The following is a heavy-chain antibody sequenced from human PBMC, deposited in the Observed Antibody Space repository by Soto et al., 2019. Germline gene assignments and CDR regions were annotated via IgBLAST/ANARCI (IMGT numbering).Heavy chain of an antibody. D-gene: IGHD2-8*01. CDR3: TCVGVVLMVPVLSRMDV. J-gene: IGHJ6*02. CDR2: IRSKAYGGTT. V-gene: IGHV3-49*03. Sequence: SRRLSWTASACTLSHYAMRWFRQSPEKKLDRIGFIRSKAYGGTTEYAASVKVRFTISRDDSKSIAYLKMNSLTNEDTAVYYCTCVGVVLMVPVLSRMDVAGLGTSVTGSS. CDR1: ACTLSHYA.